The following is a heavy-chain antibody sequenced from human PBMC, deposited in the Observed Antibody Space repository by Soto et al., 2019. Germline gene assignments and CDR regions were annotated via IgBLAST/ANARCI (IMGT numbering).Heavy chain of an antibody. CDR3: ARASIKFYGMDV. Sequence: GGSLRLSCAASGFTFSSYGMHWVRQAPGKGLEWVAVIWYDGSNKYYADSVKGRFTISRDNSKNTLYLQMNSLRAEDTAVYYCARASIKFYGMDVWGQGTTVTVSS. V-gene: IGHV3-33*01. D-gene: IGHD6-6*01. CDR2: IWYDGSNK. J-gene: IGHJ6*02. CDR1: GFTFSSYG.